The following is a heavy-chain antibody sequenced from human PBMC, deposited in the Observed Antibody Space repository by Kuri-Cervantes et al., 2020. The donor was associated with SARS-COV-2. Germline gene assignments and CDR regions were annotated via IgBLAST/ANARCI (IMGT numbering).Heavy chain of an antibody. CDR3: ARDLVEHYYGSGSYEDY. CDR2: ISSSSTTI. D-gene: IGHD3-10*01. V-gene: IGHV3-11*04. Sequence: GESLKISCAASGFTFSDYYMSWIRQAPGKGLEWVSYISSSSTTIYYADSVKGRFTISRDNAKNSLYLQMNSLRAEDTAVYYCARDLVEHYYGSGSYEDYWGQGTLVTVSS. J-gene: IGHJ4*02. CDR1: GFTFSDYY.